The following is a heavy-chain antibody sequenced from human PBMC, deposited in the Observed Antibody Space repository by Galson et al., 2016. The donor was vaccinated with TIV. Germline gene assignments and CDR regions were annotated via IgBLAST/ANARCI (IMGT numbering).Heavy chain of an antibody. J-gene: IGHJ4*02. CDR1: GSSISDYW. Sequence: SLRLSCAASGSSISDYWMNWVRQAPGKGLEWVANIKQDGSVKYYVDSVKGRFTISRDNAKNSVYLQMNSLRAEDTAVYYCARGGIAPGEYWGQGILVTVSS. CDR3: ARGGIAPGEY. V-gene: IGHV3-7*03. CDR2: IKQDGSVK. D-gene: IGHD6-25*01.